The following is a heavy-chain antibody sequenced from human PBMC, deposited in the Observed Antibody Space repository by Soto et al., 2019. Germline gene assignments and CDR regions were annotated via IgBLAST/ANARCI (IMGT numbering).Heavy chain of an antibody. D-gene: IGHD3-16*01. CDR3: ARETGVPTGGGGTEPLDI. CDR1: GYSFTSQY. CDR2: INPNGGST. J-gene: IGHJ3*02. V-gene: IGHV1-46*03. Sequence: QVQLVQSGAEVKKPGASVKISCEASGYSFTSQYVHWVRQAPGQGLEWMGIINPNGGSTTYAQKFQGQITLDRGPSSSNVLLGVGRQDSEGPAVFCCARETGVPTGGGGTEPLDIWGQGTMVTVAS.